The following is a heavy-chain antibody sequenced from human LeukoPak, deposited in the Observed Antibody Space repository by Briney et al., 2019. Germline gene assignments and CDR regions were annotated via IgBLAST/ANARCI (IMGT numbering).Heavy chain of an antibody. CDR2: INPNSGGT. J-gene: IGHJ6*03. V-gene: IGHV1-2*02. D-gene: IGHD3-10*01. CDR3: ARNYYGSGKNYYYMDV. Sequence: ASVKVSCKASGYTFTGYYMHWVRQAPGQGLEWMGWINPNSGGTNYAQKFQGRVTMTRDTSISTAYMELSRLRSDDTAVYYCARNYYGSGKNYYYMDVWGKGTTVTISS. CDR1: GYTFTGYY.